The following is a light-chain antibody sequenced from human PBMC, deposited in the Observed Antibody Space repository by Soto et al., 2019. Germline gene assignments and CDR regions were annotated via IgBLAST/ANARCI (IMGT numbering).Light chain of an antibody. CDR2: GAS. V-gene: IGKV3-15*01. Sequence: EIVMTQSPATLSVSPGERATLSCRASQSVSSNLAWYQQKPAQAPRLLIYGASTRATGIPARFSGSGSGTEFTLTISSLQSEDFAVSYCQQYNNWPHTFGQGTKLEIK. CDR1: QSVSSN. CDR3: QQYNNWPHT. J-gene: IGKJ2*01.